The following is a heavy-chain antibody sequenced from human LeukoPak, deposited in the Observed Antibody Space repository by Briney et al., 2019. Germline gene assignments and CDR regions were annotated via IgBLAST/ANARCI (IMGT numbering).Heavy chain of an antibody. CDR2: IYHSGST. CDR3: ARDMRVGATWDFDY. Sequence: SETLSLTCAVSGYSISSGYYWGWIRQPPGKGLEWIGSIYHSGSTYYNPSLKSRVTISVDTSKNQFSLKLSSVIAADTAVYYCARDMRVGATWDFDYWGQGTLVTVSS. V-gene: IGHV4-38-2*02. D-gene: IGHD1-26*01. CDR1: GYSISSGYY. J-gene: IGHJ4*02.